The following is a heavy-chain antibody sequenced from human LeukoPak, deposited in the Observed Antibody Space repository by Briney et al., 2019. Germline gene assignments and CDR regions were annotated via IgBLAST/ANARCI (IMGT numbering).Heavy chain of an antibody. D-gene: IGHD3-9*01. V-gene: IGHV4-34*01. CDR2: INHSGST. CDR3: ARGRPKHRYFDSYDY. Sequence: SETLSLTCAVYGGSFSGYYWSWIRQPTGKGLEWIGEINHSGSTNYNPSLKSRVTISVDTSKNQFSLKLSSVTAADTAVYYCARGRPKHRYFDSYDYWGQGTLVTVSS. CDR1: GGSFSGYY. J-gene: IGHJ4*02.